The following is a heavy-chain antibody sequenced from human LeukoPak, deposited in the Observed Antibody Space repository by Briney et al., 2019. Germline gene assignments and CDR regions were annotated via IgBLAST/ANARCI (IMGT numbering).Heavy chain of an antibody. J-gene: IGHJ4*02. D-gene: IGHD1-26*01. CDR3: AKGGKWDVTPFDY. Sequence: PGGSLRLSCAASGFTFTSYPMNWVRQAPGKGLEWVSTISGGGGSTYYADSVKGRFTISRDNSKNTLYLQVNSPRAEDTAVYYCAKGGKWDVTPFDYWGQGTLVTVSS. CDR2: ISGGGGST. V-gene: IGHV3-23*01. CDR1: GFTFTSYP.